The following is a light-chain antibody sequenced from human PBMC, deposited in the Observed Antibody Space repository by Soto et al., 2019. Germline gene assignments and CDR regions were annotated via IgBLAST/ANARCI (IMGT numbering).Light chain of an antibody. CDR1: NIGSKS. V-gene: IGLV3-21*02. CDR2: DGS. Sequence: SYELAQLPSVSVAPGQTARITCGGNNIGSKSVHWYQQKPGQAPVLVVYDGSDRPSGIPERFSGSNSGNTATLTISRVEAGDEADYYCQVWDSSSDHYVFGTGTKVTVL. J-gene: IGLJ1*01. CDR3: QVWDSSSDHYV.